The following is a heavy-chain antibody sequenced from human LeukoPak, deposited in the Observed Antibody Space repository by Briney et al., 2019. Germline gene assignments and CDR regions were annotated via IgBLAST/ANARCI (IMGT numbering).Heavy chain of an antibody. Sequence: GGSLRLSCAASGFTFSSYAMHWVRQAPGKGLEWVAVISYDGSNKYYADSVKGRFTISRDNSKNTLYLQMNSLRAEDTAVYYCASHYGDLKFDYWGQGTLVTVSS. V-gene: IGHV3-30-3*01. D-gene: IGHD4-17*01. CDR1: GFTFSSYA. CDR3: ASHYGDLKFDY. CDR2: ISYDGSNK. J-gene: IGHJ4*02.